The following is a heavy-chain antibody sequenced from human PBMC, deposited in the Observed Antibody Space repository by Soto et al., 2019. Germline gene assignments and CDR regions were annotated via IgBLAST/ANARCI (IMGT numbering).Heavy chain of an antibody. CDR2: IYYSGST. CDR1: GGSISSYY. CDR3: ARTSWLLLESIYYFDY. V-gene: IGHV4-59*01. D-gene: IGHD3-22*01. Sequence: QVQLQESGPGLVKPSETLSLTCTVSGGSISSYYWSWIRQPPGKGLEWIGYIYYSGSTNYNPSLKSLVTIAVDTSKNQFSLKLSSVTAADTAVYYCARTSWLLLESIYYFDYWGQGTLVTVSS. J-gene: IGHJ4*02.